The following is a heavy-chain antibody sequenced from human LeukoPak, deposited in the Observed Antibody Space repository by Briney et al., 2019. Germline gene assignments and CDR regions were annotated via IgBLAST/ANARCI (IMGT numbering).Heavy chain of an antibody. D-gene: IGHD3-3*01. V-gene: IGHV3-23*01. J-gene: IGHJ6*03. Sequence: GGSLRLSCAASGFTFSSYAMSWVRQAPGKGLEWVSAISGSGGNTYYADSVKGRFTISRDNSKNTLYLQMNSLRAEDTAVYYCAKSSTYYDFWSGYYMDYYYYYMDVWGKGTTVTVSS. CDR3: AKSSTYYDFWSGYYMDYYYYYMDV. CDR1: GFTFSSYA. CDR2: ISGSGGNT.